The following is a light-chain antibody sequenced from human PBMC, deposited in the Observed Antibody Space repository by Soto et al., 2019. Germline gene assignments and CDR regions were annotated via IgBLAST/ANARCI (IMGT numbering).Light chain of an antibody. CDR3: QQYKTYAWT. Sequence: DIQMTQSPSTLSASVGARVTITCRASQTVDTWLAWYQQKPGKAPKILIYKASSLESGVPSWFSGSGSGTEFTLTISSLQPDDFATYYCQQYKTYAWTFGQGTKVEIK. CDR2: KAS. J-gene: IGKJ1*01. CDR1: QTVDTW. V-gene: IGKV1-5*03.